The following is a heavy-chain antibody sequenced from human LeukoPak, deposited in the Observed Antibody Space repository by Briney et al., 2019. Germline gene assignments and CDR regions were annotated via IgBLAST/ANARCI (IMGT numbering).Heavy chain of an antibody. V-gene: IGHV3-74*01. CDR2: INDDGSGT. CDR1: GFTFSRFW. CDR3: GSGGPTVAGKAIDY. J-gene: IGHJ4*02. D-gene: IGHD6-19*01. Sequence: TGGSLRLSCAASGFTFSRFWMHWARQTPGRGLVWISRINDDGSGTTYADSVMGRFTISRDNAKNTVYLKMNSLRVDDTAVYYCGSGGPTVAGKAIDYWGQGALVTVSS.